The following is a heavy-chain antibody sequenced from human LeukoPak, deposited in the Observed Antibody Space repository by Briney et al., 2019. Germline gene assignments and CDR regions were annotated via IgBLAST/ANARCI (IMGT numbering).Heavy chain of an antibody. CDR1: GFTFSSYS. D-gene: IGHD6-13*01. Sequence: GGSLRLSCAASGFTFSSYSMNWVRQAPGKGLEWVSSISSSSSYIYYADSVKGRFTISRDNAKNSLYLQMNSLRDEDTAVYYCARDLVRWQQLVSNWFDPWGQGTLVTVSS. V-gene: IGHV3-21*01. J-gene: IGHJ5*02. CDR3: ARDLVRWQQLVSNWFDP. CDR2: ISSSSSYI.